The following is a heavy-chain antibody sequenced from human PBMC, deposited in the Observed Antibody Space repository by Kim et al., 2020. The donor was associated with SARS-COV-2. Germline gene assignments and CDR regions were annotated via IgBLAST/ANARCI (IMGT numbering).Heavy chain of an antibody. V-gene: IGHV3-30*01. CDR3: ARDLGGSGETNFDY. D-gene: IGHD3-10*01. Sequence: ADAVKGRCTIARDNSKNTLYLQMNSLRAEETAVYYCARDLGGSGETNFDYWGQGTLVTVSS. J-gene: IGHJ4*02.